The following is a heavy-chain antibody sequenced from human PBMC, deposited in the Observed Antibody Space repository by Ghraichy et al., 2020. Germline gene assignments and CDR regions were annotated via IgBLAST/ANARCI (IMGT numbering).Heavy chain of an antibody. V-gene: IGHV4-34*01. CDR1: GGSFSGYY. CDR2: IKLSGST. D-gene: IGHD4-17*01. CDR3: ARGFSYGDYVVAFGY. J-gene: IGHJ4*02. Sequence: SETLSLTCTVYGGSFSGYYWSWLRQPPGKGLEWIGEIKLSGSTSYSPSLRSRVTISVDTSKNQFSLKLTSVTAADTAMYYCARGFSYGDYVVAFGYWGQGTLVTVSS.